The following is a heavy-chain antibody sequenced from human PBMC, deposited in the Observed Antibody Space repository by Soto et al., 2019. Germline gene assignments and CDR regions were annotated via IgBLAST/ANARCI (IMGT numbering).Heavy chain of an antibody. D-gene: IGHD3-3*01. Sequence: PSATLSLTCTVSGGSISSGGYYWSWIRQHPGKGLEWIGYIYYSGSTYYNPSLKSRVTISVDTSKNQFSLKLSSVTAADTAVYYCARVLGKYYEVGSGPQIATWFDDWGKGTLVTV. J-gene: IGHJ4*02. CDR2: IYYSGST. CDR3: ARVLGKYYEVGSGPQIATWFDD. V-gene: IGHV4-31*03. CDR1: GGSISSGGYY.